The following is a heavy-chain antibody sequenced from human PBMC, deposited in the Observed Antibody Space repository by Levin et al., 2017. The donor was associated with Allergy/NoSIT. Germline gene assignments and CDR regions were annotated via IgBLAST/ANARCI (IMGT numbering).Heavy chain of an antibody. V-gene: IGHV3-9*01. D-gene: IGHD1-26*01. Sequence: PGGSLRLSCTASGFTFDDYAMHWVRQVPGRGLEWLSGITWNSDNKGYADSVKGRITISRDNAKNSLYLQMNSLTPEDTAVYYCAGLGAGLDYWGQGILVTVSS. CDR2: ITWNSDNK. J-gene: IGHJ4*02. CDR1: GFTFDDYA. CDR3: AGLGAGLDY.